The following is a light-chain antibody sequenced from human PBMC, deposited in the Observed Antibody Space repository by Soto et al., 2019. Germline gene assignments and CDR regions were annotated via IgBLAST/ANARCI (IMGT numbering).Light chain of an antibody. V-gene: IGKV1-17*01. Sequence: DIQVTQVPSALSASIGNRVTITCRASQSISSYLGWYQQKPGKAPKRLIYSSSNLQSGVPSRFSGSGSGTEFILTISSLQPEDSATYYCLQHHSFPRTFGQGTKVDIK. CDR3: LQHHSFPRT. CDR2: SSS. CDR1: QSISSY. J-gene: IGKJ1*01.